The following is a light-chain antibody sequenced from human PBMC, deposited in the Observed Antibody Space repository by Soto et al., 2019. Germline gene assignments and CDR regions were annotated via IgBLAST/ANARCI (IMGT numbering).Light chain of an antibody. Sequence: DIQMTQSPSTLSASVGDRVTITCRASQSISSWLAWYQQKPGKPPKLLIHGASSLESGVPSRFSGSGSGTEFTLTISSLQPDDFATYYCQQYDTFSTFGQGTKVEIK. CDR3: QQYDTFST. CDR2: GAS. CDR1: QSISSW. V-gene: IGKV1-5*01. J-gene: IGKJ1*01.